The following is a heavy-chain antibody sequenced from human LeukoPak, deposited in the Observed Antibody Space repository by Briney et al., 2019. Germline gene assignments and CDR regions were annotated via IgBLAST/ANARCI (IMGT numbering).Heavy chain of an antibody. Sequence: GGSLRLSCAAPGFTFSNYNMNWVRQAPGKGLEWITSITSTSSYKFYADSVKGRFTISRDNSKNTLYLEVISLTAEDTAVYYCAKDDAWLRFGEWSQGTLVTVSS. CDR2: ITSTSSYK. D-gene: IGHD3-10*01. J-gene: IGHJ4*02. CDR1: GFTFSNYN. V-gene: IGHV3-21*04. CDR3: AKDDAWLRFGE.